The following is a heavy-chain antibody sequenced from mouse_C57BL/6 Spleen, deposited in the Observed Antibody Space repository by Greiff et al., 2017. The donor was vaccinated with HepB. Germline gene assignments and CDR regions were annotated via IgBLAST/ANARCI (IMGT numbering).Heavy chain of an antibody. J-gene: IGHJ1*03. Sequence: EVKLQQSGPVLVKPGASVKMSCKASGYTFTDYYMNWVKQSHGKSLEWIGVINPYNGGTSYNQKFKGKATLTVDKSSSTAYMELNSLTSEDSAVYYCARRVGSIHWYFDVWGTGTTVTVSS. V-gene: IGHV1-19*01. CDR1: GYTFTDYY. CDR3: ARRVGSIHWYFDV. D-gene: IGHD1-1*01. CDR2: INPYNGGT.